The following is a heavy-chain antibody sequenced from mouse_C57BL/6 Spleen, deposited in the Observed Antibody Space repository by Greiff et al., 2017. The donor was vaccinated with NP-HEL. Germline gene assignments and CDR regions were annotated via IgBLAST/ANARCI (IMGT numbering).Heavy chain of an antibody. CDR2: IDPSDSYT. D-gene: IGHD1-1*01. CDR1: GYTFTSYW. V-gene: IGHV1-69*01. CDR3: ARRRIYGSSYGYFDV. Sequence: QVQLQQPGAELVMPGASVKLSCKASGYTFTSYWMHWVKQRPGQGLEWIGEIDPSDSYTNYNQKFKGKSTLTVDKSSSTAYMQLSSLTSEDSAVYYLARRRIYGSSYGYFDVWGTGTTVTVSS. J-gene: IGHJ1*03.